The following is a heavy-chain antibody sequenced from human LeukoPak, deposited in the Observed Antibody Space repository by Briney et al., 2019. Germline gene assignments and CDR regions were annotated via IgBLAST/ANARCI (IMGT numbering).Heavy chain of an antibody. CDR2: IYYSGST. D-gene: IGHD5-12*01. CDR3: ARAHSGYATYYFDY. Sequence: PSETLSLTCSVSGGAISSYYWSWIRQPPGEGLEWIGYIYYSGSTNYNPSLKSRVTISVDTSKNQFSLKLSSVTAADTAVYYCARAHSGYATYYFDYWGQGTLVTVSS. J-gene: IGHJ4*02. CDR1: GGAISSYY. V-gene: IGHV4-59*08.